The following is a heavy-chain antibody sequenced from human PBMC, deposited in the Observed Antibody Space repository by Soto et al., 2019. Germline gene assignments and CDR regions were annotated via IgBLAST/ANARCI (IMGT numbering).Heavy chain of an antibody. CDR2: IYYSGRT. J-gene: IGHJ5*02. V-gene: IGHV4-31*03. CDR1: GGSISSGGYY. Sequence: QVQLQESGPGLVKPSQTLSLTCTVSGGSISSGGYYWSWIRQHPGKGLEWIGYIYYSGRTYYNPSLKSRVTISVDTSKKQFSLKLSSVTAADTAVYYCARVSLRFNWFDPWGQGTLVTVSS. CDR3: ARVSLRFNWFDP. D-gene: IGHD5-12*01.